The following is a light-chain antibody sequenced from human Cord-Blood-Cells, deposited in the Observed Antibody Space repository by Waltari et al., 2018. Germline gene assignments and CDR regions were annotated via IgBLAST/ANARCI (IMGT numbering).Light chain of an antibody. J-gene: IGKJ2*01. CDR3: QQYYSTPPYT. V-gene: IGKV4-1*01. CDR2: WAS. CDR1: PSVLYSSNNKNY. Sequence: DIVMTQSPDSLAVSLGARATINCKSSPSVLYSSNNKNYLAWYQQKPGQPPKLLISWASTRESGVPDRSSGSGSGTDFTLTISSLQAEDVAVYYCQQYYSTPPYTFGQGTKLEIK.